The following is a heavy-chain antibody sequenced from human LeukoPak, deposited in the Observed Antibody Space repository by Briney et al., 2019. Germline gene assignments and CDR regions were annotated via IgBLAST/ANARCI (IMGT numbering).Heavy chain of an antibody. V-gene: IGHV1-8*01. CDR1: GYTFSSYV. Sequence: ASAKDSCKASGYTFSSYVINWVRQATGQGLEWMGWMNPNSGNTGYAQKFQGRVTMTRNTSISTAYMELSSLRPGDTAVYYCARVDFDYWGQGTLVTVSS. J-gene: IGHJ4*02. CDR2: MNPNSGNT. CDR3: ARVDFDY.